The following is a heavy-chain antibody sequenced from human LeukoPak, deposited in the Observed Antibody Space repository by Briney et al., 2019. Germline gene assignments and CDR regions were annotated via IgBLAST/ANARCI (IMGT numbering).Heavy chain of an antibody. Sequence: GGSLRLSCAASGFTLSSYAMSWVRQAPGKGLEWLSAFSGSGGRTYYTNPVKSRFTISRDKSKNTLFLQMNSLRAEDTAVYYCAKDRCSSTSCYVFDYWGQGTLVTVSS. CDR2: FSGSGGRT. V-gene: IGHV3-23*01. D-gene: IGHD2-2*01. CDR3: AKDRCSSTSCYVFDY. CDR1: GFTLSSYA. J-gene: IGHJ4*02.